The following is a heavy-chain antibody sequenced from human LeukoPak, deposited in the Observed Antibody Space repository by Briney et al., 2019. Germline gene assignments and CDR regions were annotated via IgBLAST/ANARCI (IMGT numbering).Heavy chain of an antibody. Sequence: PGGSLRLSCAASGFTVSSNYMSWVRQAPGKGLEWVSVIYSGGSTYYADSVKGRFTISRDNSKNTLYLQMNSLRAEDTAVYYCARDKSVGATPLDYWGQGTLVTVSS. CDR2: IYSGGST. CDR1: GFTVSSNY. V-gene: IGHV3-53*01. D-gene: IGHD1-26*01. J-gene: IGHJ4*02. CDR3: ARDKSVGATPLDY.